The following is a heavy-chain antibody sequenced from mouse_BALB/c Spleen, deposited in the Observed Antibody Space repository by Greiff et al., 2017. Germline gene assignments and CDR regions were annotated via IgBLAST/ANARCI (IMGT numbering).Heavy chain of an antibody. CDR3: AKASSKGPFDY. Sequence: DVMLVESGGGLVKPGGSLKLSCAASGFTFSDYYMYWVRQTPEKRLEWVATISDGGSYTYYTDSVKGRFTNSRDNAKNNLYLQMSRLKSEDTAMCSCAKASSKGPFDYWGQGTTLTVSS. CDR2: ISDGGSYT. D-gene: IGHD2-10*02. CDR1: GFTFSDYY. J-gene: IGHJ2*01. V-gene: IGHV5-4*02.